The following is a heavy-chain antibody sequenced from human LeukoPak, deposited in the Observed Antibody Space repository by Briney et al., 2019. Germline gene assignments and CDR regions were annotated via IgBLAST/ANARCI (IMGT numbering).Heavy chain of an antibody. J-gene: IGHJ4*02. D-gene: IGHD3-9*01. CDR1: GYTFTSYI. CDR3: ALVNRPHDDY. Sequence: GASVEGSCKASGYTFTSYIINWVRQAPGQGLEYMGWISTYNGNTNYVQKFQGRVTMTTDTSTSTAYMELTSLRSDDTAVYYCALVNRPHDDYWGQGTLVTVSS. CDR2: ISTYNGNT. V-gene: IGHV1-18*04.